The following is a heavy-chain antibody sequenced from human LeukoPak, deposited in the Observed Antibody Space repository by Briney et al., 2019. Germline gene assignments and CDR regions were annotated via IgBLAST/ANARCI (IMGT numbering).Heavy chain of an antibody. Sequence: GALRLSCAASGFTFDDYAMHWVRQAPGKGLEWVSLISWDGGSTYYADSVKGRFTISRDNSKNSLYLQMNSLRAEDTALYYCAKDGYCSSTSCYRAYYYYYMDVWGKGTTVTVSS. CDR3: AKDGYCSSTSCYRAYYYYYMDV. J-gene: IGHJ6*03. CDR2: ISWDGGST. CDR1: GFTFDDYA. D-gene: IGHD2-2*01. V-gene: IGHV3-43D*04.